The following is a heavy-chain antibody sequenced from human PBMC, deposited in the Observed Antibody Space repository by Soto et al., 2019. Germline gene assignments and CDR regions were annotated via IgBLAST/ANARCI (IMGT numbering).Heavy chain of an antibody. J-gene: IGHJ5*02. CDR1: GGSISSGDYY. D-gene: IGHD3-22*01. CDR3: ARFYEGWFDP. CDR2: IYYSGST. V-gene: IGHV4-30-4*01. Sequence: LSLTCTVSGGSISSGDYYWSWIRQPPGKALEGIGYIYYSGSTYYNPSLKSRVTISVDTSKNQFSLKLSSVTAADTAVYYCARFYEGWFDPWGQGTLVTVPS.